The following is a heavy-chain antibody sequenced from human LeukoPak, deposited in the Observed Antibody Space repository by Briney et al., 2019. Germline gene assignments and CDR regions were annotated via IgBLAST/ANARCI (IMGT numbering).Heavy chain of an antibody. V-gene: IGHV3-21*01. CDR3: ARDFYDTSGYYYDY. CDR1: GFTFSSFT. Sequence: GGSLRLSCAASGFTFSSFTMNWVRQAPGKGLEWVAAISSSSRDIFYADSVKGRFSISRDNTQNSLSLQMNSLRAEDTAVYYCARDFYDTSGYYYDYWGQGTLVTVSS. D-gene: IGHD3-22*01. CDR2: ISSSSRDI. J-gene: IGHJ4*02.